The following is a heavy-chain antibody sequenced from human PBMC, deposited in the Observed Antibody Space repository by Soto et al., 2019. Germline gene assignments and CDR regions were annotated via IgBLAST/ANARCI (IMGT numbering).Heavy chain of an antibody. CDR2: IWYDGSNK. CDR1: GFTFSSYG. D-gene: IGHD3-22*01. V-gene: IGHV3-33*01. J-gene: IGHJ6*02. Sequence: GGSLRLSCAASGFTFSSYGMHWVRQAPGKGLEWVAVIWYDGSNKYYADSVKGRFTISRDNSKNTLYLQMNSLRAEDTAVYYCARYYYDSSGYQYYYYGMDVWGQGTTVTVSS. CDR3: ARYYYDSSGYQYYYYGMDV.